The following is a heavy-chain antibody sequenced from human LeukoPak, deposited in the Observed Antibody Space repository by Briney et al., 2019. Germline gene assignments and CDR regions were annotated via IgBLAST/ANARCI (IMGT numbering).Heavy chain of an antibody. CDR3: ARVVDTHFDY. J-gene: IGHJ4*02. Sequence: GGSLRLSCAASGFTVSSNHMSWVRQAPGRGLEWVSLIYTGGSTYYADSVKGRFTISRDNPKNTLYLQMNSLRAEDTAVYYCARVVDTHFDYWGQGTLVTVSS. CDR2: IYTGGST. CDR1: GFTVSSNH. D-gene: IGHD5-18*01. V-gene: IGHV3-66*01.